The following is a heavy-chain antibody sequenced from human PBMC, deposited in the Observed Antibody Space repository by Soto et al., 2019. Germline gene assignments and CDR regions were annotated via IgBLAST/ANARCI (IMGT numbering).Heavy chain of an antibody. CDR1: GFTFRNYA. J-gene: IGHJ4*02. Sequence: EVQLLESGGGLVQPGGSLRLSCAASGFTFRNYAMNWVRQAPGKGLEWVAEMSGSGTTTLYADSVKDRFTISRDNSNKTVFLQVNSLRADDTAVYYCAKRRGSGWFCFDFWGQGTLVTVSS. CDR2: MSGSGTTT. CDR3: AKRRGSGWFCFDF. D-gene: IGHD6-19*01. V-gene: IGHV3-23*01.